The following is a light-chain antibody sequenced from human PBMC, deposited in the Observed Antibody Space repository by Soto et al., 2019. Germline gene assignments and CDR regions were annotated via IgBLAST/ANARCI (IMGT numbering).Light chain of an antibody. J-gene: IGKJ2*01. Sequence: DIQMTQSPSSLSASVGDRVTITCRASQGIDSWLGWYQQKPEKAPKSLIYAASSLQSGVPSRFSGRRSRTDFTLTTSSLQPEDFATYSGQHYKSYPRTFGQGTKLEIK. CDR2: AAS. V-gene: IGKV1D-16*01. CDR3: QHYKSYPRT. CDR1: QGIDSW.